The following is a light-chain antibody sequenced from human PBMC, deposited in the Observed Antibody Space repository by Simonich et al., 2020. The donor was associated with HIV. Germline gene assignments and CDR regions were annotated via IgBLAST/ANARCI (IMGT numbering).Light chain of an antibody. CDR1: QSVLYSSKNKNY. CDR3: QQYFTTPPT. V-gene: IGKV4-1*01. Sequence: DIVMTQSPDSLAVSLCERATINCKSSQSVLYSSKNKNYLAWYQQKPGQPPQLLIYWAYTRESGVPDRFRGSGSGTDFTLTISSLQAEDVAVYYCQQYFTTPPTFGPGTKVDIK. CDR2: WAY. J-gene: IGKJ3*01.